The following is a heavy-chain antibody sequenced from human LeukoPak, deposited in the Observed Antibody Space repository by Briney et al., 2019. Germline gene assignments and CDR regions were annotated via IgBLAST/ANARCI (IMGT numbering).Heavy chain of an antibody. CDR3: AKAYSYGYYQVGYFDY. D-gene: IGHD5-18*01. CDR1: GFTFSSYW. V-gene: IGHV3-7*03. J-gene: IGHJ4*02. Sequence: GGSLRLSCAASGFTFSSYWMSWVRQAPGKGLEWVANIKQDGSEKYYVDSVKGRFTISRDNAKNSLYLQMNSLRAEDTALYYCAKAYSYGYYQVGYFDYWGQGTLVTVSS. CDR2: IKQDGSEK.